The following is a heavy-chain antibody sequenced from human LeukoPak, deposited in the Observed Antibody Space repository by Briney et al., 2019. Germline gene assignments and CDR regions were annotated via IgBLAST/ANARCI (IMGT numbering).Heavy chain of an antibody. D-gene: IGHD2-21*01. J-gene: IGHJ4*02. CDR1: GITFSNYA. CDR3: AIMDGHCSGGHCYKYFDY. CDR2: ISGSGGAT. Sequence: GGSLRLSCAASGITFSNYAMSWVRQAPGKGLEWVGFISGSGGATFYADSVKGRFTISRDNSKNTLYLQMNSLRAEDTAVYFCAIMDGHCSGGHCYKYFDYWGQGTLVTVSS. V-gene: IGHV3-23*01.